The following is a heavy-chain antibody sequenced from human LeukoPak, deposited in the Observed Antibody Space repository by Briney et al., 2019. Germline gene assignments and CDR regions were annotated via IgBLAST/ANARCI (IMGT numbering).Heavy chain of an antibody. Sequence: SQTLSLTCTVSGGSISSGSYYWSWIRQPAGKGLEWIGRIYTSGSTNYNPSLKSRVTISVDTSKNQFSLKLSSVTAADTAVYYCAREVIMARGPPTQYYYYYYGMDVWGQGTTVTVSS. D-gene: IGHD3-10*01. CDR3: AREVIMARGPPTQYYYYYYGMDV. J-gene: IGHJ6*02. V-gene: IGHV4-61*02. CDR2: IYTSGST. CDR1: GGSISSGSYY.